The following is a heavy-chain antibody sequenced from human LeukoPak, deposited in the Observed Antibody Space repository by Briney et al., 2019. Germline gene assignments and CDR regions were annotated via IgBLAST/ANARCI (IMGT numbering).Heavy chain of an antibody. CDR2: IIPIFGTA. CDR1: GGTFSSYA. D-gene: IGHD3-9*01. CDR3: ARAGSVLRCFDWLPFDY. Sequence: SVKVSCKASGGTFSSYAISWVRQAPGQGLEWMGGIIPIFGTANYAQKFQGRVTITADESTSTAYMELSSLRSEDTAVYYCARAGSVLRCFDWLPFDYWGQGTLVTVSS. V-gene: IGHV1-69*13. J-gene: IGHJ4*02.